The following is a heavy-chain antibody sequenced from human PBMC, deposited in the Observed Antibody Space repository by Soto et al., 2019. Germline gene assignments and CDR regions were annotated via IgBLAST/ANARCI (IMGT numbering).Heavy chain of an antibody. V-gene: IGHV6-1*01. J-gene: IGHJ5*02. D-gene: IGHD2-2*01. CDR3: AKTTYKLLFPWFDP. Sequence: TLSLTCAISGDSVSSNSAAWNWIRQSPSRGLEWLGRTYYRSKWYNDYAVSVKSRITINPDTSKNQFSLQLNSVTPEDTAVYYCAKTTYKLLFPWFDPWGQGTLVTVSS. CDR1: GDSVSSNSAA. CDR2: TYYRSKWYN.